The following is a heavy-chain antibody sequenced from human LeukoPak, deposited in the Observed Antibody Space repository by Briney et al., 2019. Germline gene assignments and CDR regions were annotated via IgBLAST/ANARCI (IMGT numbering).Heavy chain of an antibody. Sequence: SETLSLTCTVSGGSISSYYWSWIRQPPGKGLEWIGYISYSGSTNYNPYLKSRVTISVATSKNQLSLKLSSVPAADTAVYYCARERSSGYSYYYYMDAWGKGPRSPSP. CDR1: GGSISSYY. J-gene: IGHJ6*03. V-gene: IGHV4-59*01. CDR2: ISYSGST. CDR3: ARERSSGYSYYYYMDA. D-gene: IGHD3-22*01.